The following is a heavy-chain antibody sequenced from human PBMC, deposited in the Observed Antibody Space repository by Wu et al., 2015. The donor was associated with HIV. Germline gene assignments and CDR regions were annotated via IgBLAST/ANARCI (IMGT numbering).Heavy chain of an antibody. V-gene: IGHV1-69*12. CDR3: ARVGLPITMVRGVILGPARDYYYYGMDV. CDR2: IIPIFGTA. CDR1: GGTFSSYA. D-gene: IGHD3-10*01. Sequence: QVQLVQSGAEVKKSGSSVKVSCKASGGTFSSYAISWVRQAPGQGLEWMGGIIPIFGTANYAQKFQGRVTITADESTSTAYMELSSLRSEDTAVYYCARVGLPITMVRGVILGPARDYYYYGMDVWGQGTTVTVSS. J-gene: IGHJ6*02.